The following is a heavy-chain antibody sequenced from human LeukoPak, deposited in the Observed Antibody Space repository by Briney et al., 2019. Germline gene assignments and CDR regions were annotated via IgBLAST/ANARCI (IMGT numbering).Heavy chain of an antibody. CDR1: GGSISSYY. CDR2: IYYSGST. CDR3: ARSGSYLDS. D-gene: IGHD1-26*01. J-gene: IGHJ4*02. Sequence: SETLSLTCTVSGGSISSYYWSWIRQPPGKGLEWIGYIYYSGSTNYNPSLKSRVTISVDTSKNQFSLRLTSVTAADTAVYYCARSGSYLDSWGQGTLITVSS. V-gene: IGHV4-59*01.